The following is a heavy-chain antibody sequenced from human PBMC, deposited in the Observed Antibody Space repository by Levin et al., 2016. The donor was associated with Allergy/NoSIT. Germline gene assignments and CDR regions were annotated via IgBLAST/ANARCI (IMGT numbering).Heavy chain of an antibody. D-gene: IGHD1-26*01. CDR3: ARVLRIVGAVDY. CDR2: ISYSGST. V-gene: IGHV4-39*07. Sequence: SETLSLTCTVSGGSISISSFYWGWIRQPPGKGLEWIGSISYSGSTYYNPSLKSRVTISVDTSKSQFSLKLSSVTAADTAVYYCARVLRIVGAVDYWGQGTLVTVSS. CDR1: GGSISISSFY. J-gene: IGHJ4*02.